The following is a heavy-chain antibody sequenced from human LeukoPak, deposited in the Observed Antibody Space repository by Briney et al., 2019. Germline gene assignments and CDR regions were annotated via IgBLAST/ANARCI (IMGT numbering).Heavy chain of an antibody. CDR2: INHSGST. V-gene: IGHV4-34*01. Sequence: SETLSLTCAGYGGSFSGYYWSWLRQPPGKGLEWIGEINHSGSTNYNPSLKRRVTISVDTSKNQFSLKLSSVTAADTAVYYCARDKVAVAGSFDYWGQGTLVTVSS. J-gene: IGHJ4*02. D-gene: IGHD6-19*01. CDR1: GGSFSGYY. CDR3: ARDKVAVAGSFDY.